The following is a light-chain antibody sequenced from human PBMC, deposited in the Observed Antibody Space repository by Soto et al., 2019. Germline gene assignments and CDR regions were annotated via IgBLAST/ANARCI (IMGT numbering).Light chain of an antibody. CDR2: WAS. CDR1: QSVLYSSNNKNY. V-gene: IGKV4-1*01. CDR3: QQYYSTAFT. J-gene: IGKJ2*01. Sequence: IVMTQSPDSLAVSLGERATINCKSSQSVLYSSNNKNYLAWYQQKPGQPPKLLIYWASTRESGVPDRFSGSWSETDFPLTISSLQAEDVEVYYCQQYYSTAFTFGQGTKLEIK.